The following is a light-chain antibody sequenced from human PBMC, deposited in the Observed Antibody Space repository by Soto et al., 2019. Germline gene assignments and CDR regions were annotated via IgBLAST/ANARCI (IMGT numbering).Light chain of an antibody. V-gene: IGKV3-11*01. Sequence: EIVLTQSPAILSVSPGERATLSCRASQSISRSLAWYQQKPGQPPRLLIYDASYRATGIPDRFSGSGSGTDFTLTISSLEPEDFAVYYCQQRSDWPPITFGQGTRLENK. J-gene: IGKJ5*01. CDR2: DAS. CDR3: QQRSDWPPIT. CDR1: QSISRS.